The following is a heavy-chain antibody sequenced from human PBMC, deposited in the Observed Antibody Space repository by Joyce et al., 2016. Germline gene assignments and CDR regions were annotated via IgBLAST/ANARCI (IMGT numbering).Heavy chain of an antibody. CDR2: ISVYNGKT. CDR1: GYSFDACG. V-gene: IGHV1-18*04. Sequence: QIHLVQSGAEVKKPGASVKVSCKASGYSFDACGINWVRQAPGQGLEWMGWISVYNGKTNYAKKFQGRVTMTTDTSTSTAYVELKRLRSDDTAVYYCARVSEWLPQAGFDYWGQGTLVTVSS. CDR3: ARVSEWLPQAGFDY. D-gene: IGHD6-19*01. J-gene: IGHJ4*02.